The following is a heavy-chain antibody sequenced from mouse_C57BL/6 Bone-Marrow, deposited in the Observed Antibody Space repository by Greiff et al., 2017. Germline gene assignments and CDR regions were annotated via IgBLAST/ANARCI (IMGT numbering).Heavy chain of an antibody. CDR3: SILTGTWFAY. Sequence: QVQLKESGPGLVAPSQSLSITCTVSGFSLTSYGVDWVRQSPGKGLEWLGVIWGVGSTNYNSALKSRLSISKDTSKSQVFLKMNSLQTDDTAMYYCSILTGTWFAYWGQGTLVTVSA. CDR1: GFSLTSYG. D-gene: IGHD4-1*01. V-gene: IGHV2-6*01. CDR2: IWGVGST. J-gene: IGHJ3*01.